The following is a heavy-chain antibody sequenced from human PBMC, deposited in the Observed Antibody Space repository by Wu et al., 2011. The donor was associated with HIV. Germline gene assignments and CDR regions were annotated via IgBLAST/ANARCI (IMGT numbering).Heavy chain of an antibody. CDR2: INPNSGGT. D-gene: IGHD2-2*01. CDR1: GYTFTGYY. V-gene: IGHV1-2*02. J-gene: IGHJ3*02. CDR3: AREGIFWGPEYQLLSNAFDI. Sequence: QVQLVQSGAEVKKPGASVKVSCKASGYTFTGYYMHWVRQAPGQGLEWMGWINPNSGGTNYAQKFQGRVTMTRDTSISTAYMELSRLRSDDTAVYYCAREGIFWGPEYQLLSNAFDIWGQGQWSPSLQ.